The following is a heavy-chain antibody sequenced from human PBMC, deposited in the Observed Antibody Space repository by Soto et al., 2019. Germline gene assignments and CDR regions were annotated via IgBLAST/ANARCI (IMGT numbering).Heavy chain of an antibody. D-gene: IGHD7-27*01. J-gene: IGHJ4*02. Sequence: QVQLVQSGSEVKRPGTSVKVSCKAAGYTFNAYSMHWVRQAPGQGLEWMGMINPSGDSTTYAQNFQGRVTMTRDTSTTTVYMELSCLRSEDTAVYYCARDWALDYWGQGTLVTFSS. CDR1: GYTFNAYS. CDR3: ARDWALDY. V-gene: IGHV1-46*02. CDR2: INPSGDST.